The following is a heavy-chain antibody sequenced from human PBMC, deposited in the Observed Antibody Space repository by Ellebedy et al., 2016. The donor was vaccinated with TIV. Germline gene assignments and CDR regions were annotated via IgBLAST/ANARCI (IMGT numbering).Heavy chain of an antibody. CDR2: INHGGST. V-gene: IGHV4-34*01. D-gene: IGHD6-19*01. CDR1: GASFSGYY. CDR3: AKKPLKAVSGNGAISCWFDP. J-gene: IGHJ5*02. Sequence: MPSETLSLTCAVYGASFSGYYWSWIRQPPGKGLEWIGEINHGGSTHYNPSLKSRVTISVDTSKNQFSLKLRSVTAADTAVYYCAKKPLKAVSGNGAISCWFDPWGQGILVTVSS.